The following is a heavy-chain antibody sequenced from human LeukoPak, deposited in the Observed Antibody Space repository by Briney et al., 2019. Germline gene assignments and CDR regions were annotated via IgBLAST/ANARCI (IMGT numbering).Heavy chain of an antibody. CDR1: GGSISSGGYS. CDR3: ASSTYCGGDCFSDY. J-gene: IGHJ4*02. D-gene: IGHD2-21*02. CDR2: IYYSGST. V-gene: IGHV4-31*03. Sequence: SETLSLTCTVSGGSISSGGYSWSWIRQHPGKGLEWIGYIYYSGSTYYNPSLKSRVTIPVDTSKNQFSLKLSSVTAADTAVYYCASSTYCGGDCFSDYWGQGTLVTVSS.